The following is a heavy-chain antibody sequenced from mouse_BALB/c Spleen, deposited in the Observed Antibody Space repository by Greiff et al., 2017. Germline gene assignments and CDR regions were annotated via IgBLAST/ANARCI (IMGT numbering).Heavy chain of an antibody. J-gene: IGHJ4*01. CDR1: GFSLTSYG. V-gene: IGHV2-9*02. Sequence: VKLVESGPGLVAPSQSLSITCTVSGFSLTSYGVHWVRQPPGKGLEWLGVIWAGGSTNYNSTLMSRLSISKDNSKSQVFLKMNSLQTDDTAMYYCARVSNRGYAMDYWGQGTSVTVSS. CDR3: ARVSNRGYAMDY. D-gene: IGHD2-5*01. CDR2: IWAGGST.